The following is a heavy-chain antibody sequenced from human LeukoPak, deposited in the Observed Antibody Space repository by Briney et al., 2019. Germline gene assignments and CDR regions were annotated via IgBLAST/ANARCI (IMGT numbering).Heavy chain of an antibody. J-gene: IGHJ4*02. CDR2: ISSNGGST. D-gene: IGHD4-17*01. Sequence: GGSLRLSCVASGVILNTYGMHWVRQAPGKGLEYVSAISSNGGSTYYANSVKGRFTISRDNSKNTLYLQMGSLRAEDMAVYYCAREGDYGDSDYWGQGTLVTVSS. V-gene: IGHV3-64*01. CDR1: GVILNTYG. CDR3: AREGDYGDSDY.